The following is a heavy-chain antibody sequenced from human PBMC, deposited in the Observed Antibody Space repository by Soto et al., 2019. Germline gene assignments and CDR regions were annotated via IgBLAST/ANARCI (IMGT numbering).Heavy chain of an antibody. CDR1: GFTFSSHA. Sequence: QVPLVESGGGVVQHGRSLRLSCAASGFTFSSHAVHWVRQAPGKGLEWVAVISYDGTNKYYADSVKGRFTISRDNSKNTLYLQMSSLRAEDTAVYYCARDAHPGVLVATSLFDYWGQGNLVTVSS. CDR2: ISYDGTNK. CDR3: ARDAHPGVLVATSLFDY. V-gene: IGHV3-30-3*01. D-gene: IGHD2-15*01. J-gene: IGHJ4*02.